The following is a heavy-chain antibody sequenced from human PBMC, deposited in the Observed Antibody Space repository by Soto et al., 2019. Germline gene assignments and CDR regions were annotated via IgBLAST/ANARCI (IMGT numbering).Heavy chain of an antibody. D-gene: IGHD6-13*01. V-gene: IGHV1-69*01. Sequence: QVQLVQSGAEVKKPGSSVKVSCKASGGTFSSYAISWVRQAPGQGLEWMGGIIPIFGTANYAQKFQGRVTITADESMSTAYMELSSLRSEDTAVYYCAILLKAAAGTRWNGMDVWGQGTTVTVSS. CDR3: AILLKAAAGTRWNGMDV. J-gene: IGHJ6*02. CDR2: IIPIFGTA. CDR1: GGTFSSYA.